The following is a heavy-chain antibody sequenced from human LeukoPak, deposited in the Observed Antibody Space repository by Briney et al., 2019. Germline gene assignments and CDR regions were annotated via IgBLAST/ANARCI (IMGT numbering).Heavy chain of an antibody. J-gene: IGHJ4*02. CDR1: AYTFTSYY. Sequence: ASVKVSCKASAYTFTSYYMHWVRQAPGQGLEWMGIINPSGGSTSYAQKFQGRVTMTRDTSTSTVYMELSSLRSEDTAVYYCARERGYSYGATYFGYWGQGTLVTVSS. CDR2: INPSGGST. CDR3: ARERGYSYGATYFGY. D-gene: IGHD5-18*01. V-gene: IGHV1-46*01.